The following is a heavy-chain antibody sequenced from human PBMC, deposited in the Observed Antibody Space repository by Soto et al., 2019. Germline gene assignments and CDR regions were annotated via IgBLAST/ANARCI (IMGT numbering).Heavy chain of an antibody. D-gene: IGHD4-17*01. J-gene: IGHJ4*02. CDR2: ISYDGSNK. V-gene: IGHV3-30*18. CDR1: GFTFSSYD. CDR3: ANPAYGTTVTTAYFAY. Sequence: QVQLVESGGGVVQPGRSLRLSCAASGFTFSSYDMHWVRQAPGKGLEWVAVISYDGSNKYFPDSVKGRFTISRDNSKNTLYLQMNSLRAEDTGVYYCANPAYGTTVTTAYFAYWGQGTLVTVSS.